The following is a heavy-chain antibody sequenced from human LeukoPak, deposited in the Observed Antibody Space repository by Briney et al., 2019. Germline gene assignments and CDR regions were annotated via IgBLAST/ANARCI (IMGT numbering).Heavy chain of an antibody. Sequence: PGGSLRLSCAASGFTFSNAWMSWVRQAPGKGLEWVATIKEDGSEKYCADSVKGRCTISRDNAKKSLYLQMNSLRAEDTAIYHCARESLLGGIDYWGQGTLVTVSS. CDR2: IKEDGSEK. J-gene: IGHJ4*02. D-gene: IGHD3-16*01. CDR3: ARESLLGGIDY. CDR1: GFTFSNAW. V-gene: IGHV3-7*03.